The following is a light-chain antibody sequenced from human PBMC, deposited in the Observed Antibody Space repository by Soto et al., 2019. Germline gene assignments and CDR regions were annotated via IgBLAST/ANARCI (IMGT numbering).Light chain of an antibody. CDR1: SSDVGSYNL. Sequence: QSVLTQPASVSGSPGQSITISCTGTSSDVGSYNLVSWYQHHPGKAPKLMIYEGSQRPSGVSNRFSGSKSGNTASLTISGLQAEDEADYYCYSYACRGVFGGGTKVTVL. J-gene: IGLJ2*01. V-gene: IGLV2-23*01. CDR3: YSYACRGV. CDR2: EGS.